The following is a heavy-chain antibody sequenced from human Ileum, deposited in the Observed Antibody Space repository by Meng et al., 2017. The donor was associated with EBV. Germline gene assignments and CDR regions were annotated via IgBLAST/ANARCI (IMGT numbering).Heavy chain of an antibody. Sequence: QVQLQESGPGLVKPSEALSLTCTVSGGSVSSGNYYWSWIRQPPGKGLEWIGYIFDNGATRYNPSLKSRVTVSRDTSKNQFSLKLTSVTAADTAMYYCTRGLDYAKQGDWGQGSLGTVDS. J-gene: IGHJ4*02. D-gene: IGHD4-17*01. CDR1: GGSVSSGNYY. CDR2: IFDNGAT. V-gene: IGHV4-61*01. CDR3: TRGLDYAKQGD.